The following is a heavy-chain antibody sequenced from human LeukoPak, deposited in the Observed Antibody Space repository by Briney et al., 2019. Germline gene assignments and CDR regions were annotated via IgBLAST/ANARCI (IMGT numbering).Heavy chain of an antibody. V-gene: IGHV3-21*01. CDR1: GXTFSNYN. CDR2: ISNGGGYI. CDR3: ARAVVGSAYDYFDY. D-gene: IGHD5-12*01. J-gene: IGHJ4*02. Sequence: GGSLRLSCAASGXTFSNYNMNWVRQAPGKGLEWVSFISNGGGYIYYTDSVKGRFTISRDNAKNSLFLQMNSLRAEDTAVYFCARAVVGSAYDYFDYWGQGTLVTVSS.